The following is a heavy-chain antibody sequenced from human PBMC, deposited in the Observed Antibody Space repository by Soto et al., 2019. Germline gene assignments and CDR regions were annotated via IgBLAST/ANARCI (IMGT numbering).Heavy chain of an antibody. J-gene: IGHJ5*02. CDR1: GDSVSSNSAA. Sequence: SQTLSLTCAISGDSVSSNSAAWNWIRQSPSRGLEWLGRTYYRSKWYNDYAVSVKSRITINPDTSKNQFSLQLNSVTPEDTAVYYCASSHDGYCTNGVCLANWFDPWGQGTLVTVSS. D-gene: IGHD2-8*01. CDR2: TYYRSKWYN. V-gene: IGHV6-1*01. CDR3: ASSHDGYCTNGVCLANWFDP.